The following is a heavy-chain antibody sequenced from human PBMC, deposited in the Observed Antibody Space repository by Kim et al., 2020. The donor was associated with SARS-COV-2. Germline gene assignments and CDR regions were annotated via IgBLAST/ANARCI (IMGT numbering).Heavy chain of an antibody. V-gene: IGHV4-34*01. CDR3: ARAMITFGGVIVITPYYYYGMDV. J-gene: IGHJ6*02. CDR1: GGSFSGYY. CDR2: INHSGST. Sequence: SETLSLTCAVYGGSFSGYYWSWIRQPPGKGLEWIGEINHSGSTNYNPSLKSRVTISVDTSKNQFSLKLSSVTAADTAVYYCARAMITFGGVIVITPYYYYGMDVWGQGTTVTVSS. D-gene: IGHD3-16*02.